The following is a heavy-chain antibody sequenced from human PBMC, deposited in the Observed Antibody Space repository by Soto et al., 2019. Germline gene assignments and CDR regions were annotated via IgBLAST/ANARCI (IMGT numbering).Heavy chain of an antibody. CDR3: ARDSTYYYDSSGYHWFDP. D-gene: IGHD3-22*01. CDR1: GGSISSSNW. CDR2: IYHSGST. Sequence: QVQLQESGPGLVKPSGTLSLTCAVSGGSISSSNWWSWVRQPPGKGLEWIGEIYHSGSTNYNPSLKSRVTISVDKSKNQFSLKLSSVTAADTAVYYCARDSTYYYDSSGYHWFDPWGQGTLVTVSS. V-gene: IGHV4-4*02. J-gene: IGHJ5*02.